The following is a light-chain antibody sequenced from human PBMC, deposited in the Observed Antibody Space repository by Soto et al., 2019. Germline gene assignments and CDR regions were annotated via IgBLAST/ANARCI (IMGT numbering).Light chain of an antibody. V-gene: IGKV3-20*01. CDR3: QQYGSSPWT. Sequence: ELVLTQSLATLSLSPGQRPTLSCRAAQSFNSDLAWYAQKPGQAPRLLIYCASSRATGIPDRFSGSGSGTDFTLNIRRLEPEDFAVYYCQQYGSSPWTFGQGTKVDIK. CDR1: QSFNSD. CDR2: CAS. J-gene: IGKJ1*01.